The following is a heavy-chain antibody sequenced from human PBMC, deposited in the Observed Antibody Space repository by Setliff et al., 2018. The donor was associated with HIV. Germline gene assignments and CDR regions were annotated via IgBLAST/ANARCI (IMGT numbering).Heavy chain of an antibody. Sequence: PGKSLTLSCKGSGYSFTTYWIGWVRQMPGKGLEWMGIIYPGDSDTRYSPSFQGQVTISADKSISTAYLQWSSLKASDTAMYYCARQPIRWSDAFDIWGQGTMVTVSS. CDR3: ARQPIRWSDAFDI. V-gene: IGHV5-51*01. J-gene: IGHJ3*02. CDR1: GYSFTTYW. CDR2: IYPGDSDT. D-gene: IGHD4-17*01.